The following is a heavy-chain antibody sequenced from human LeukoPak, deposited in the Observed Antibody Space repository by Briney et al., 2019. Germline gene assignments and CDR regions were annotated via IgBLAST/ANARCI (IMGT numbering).Heavy chain of an antibody. Sequence: SGTLSLTCNVSGGSIIGYYWSWIRQPPGKGLEWTASIYYSGSTNFNPSLKSRLTVSLDTSKNQFSLKLSSVTAADTAVYYCARHRGSNLNRSFDFWGQGALVTVSS. D-gene: IGHD1-14*01. CDR3: ARHRGSNLNRSFDF. V-gene: IGHV4-59*08. J-gene: IGHJ4*02. CDR2: IYYSGST. CDR1: GGSIIGYY.